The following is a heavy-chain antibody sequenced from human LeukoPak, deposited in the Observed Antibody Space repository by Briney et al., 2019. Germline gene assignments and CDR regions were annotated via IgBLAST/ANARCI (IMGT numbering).Heavy chain of an antibody. Sequence: SQTLSLTCAVSGGSISSGGYSWSWIRQPPGKGLEWIGYIYYSGSTYYDPSLKSRVTISVDTSKNQFSLKLSSVTAADTALYYCARGNSYYDSSGYFPWESFQHWGQGTLVTVSS. J-gene: IGHJ1*01. D-gene: IGHD3-22*01. CDR1: GGSISSGGYS. CDR3: ARGNSYYDSSGYFPWESFQH. V-gene: IGHV4-30-4*07. CDR2: IYYSGST.